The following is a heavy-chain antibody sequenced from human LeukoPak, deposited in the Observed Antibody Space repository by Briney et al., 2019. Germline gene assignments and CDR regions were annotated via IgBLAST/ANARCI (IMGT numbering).Heavy chain of an antibody. D-gene: IGHD6-19*01. Sequence: SETLSLTCTVSGGSISSYYWSWIRQSPGKGLEWIGYIYYSGSTNYNPSLKSRVTISVDTSKNQFSLKLSSVTAADTAVYYWGRQGSSGWAIFDSWGQGTLVTVSP. V-gene: IGHV4-59*08. CDR1: GGSISSYY. CDR3: GRQGSSGWAIFDS. CDR2: IYYSGST. J-gene: IGHJ4*02.